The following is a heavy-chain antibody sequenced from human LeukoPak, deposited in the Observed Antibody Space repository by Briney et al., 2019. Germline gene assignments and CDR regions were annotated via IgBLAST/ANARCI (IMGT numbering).Heavy chain of an antibody. V-gene: IGHV3-23*01. Sequence: PGGSLRLSCAASGFSFSSCAMRWVRQAPGKGPQWVSGVRDDGNIRYEADSLKGRFTISRDHSATTVYLQMNNLADEDTAVYYCVKEGEGHSTAPKTGPPTWGQGTLVTVSS. CDR3: VKEGEGHSTAPKTGPPT. CDR2: VRDDGNIR. CDR1: GFSFSSCA. D-gene: IGHD5-18*01. J-gene: IGHJ5*02.